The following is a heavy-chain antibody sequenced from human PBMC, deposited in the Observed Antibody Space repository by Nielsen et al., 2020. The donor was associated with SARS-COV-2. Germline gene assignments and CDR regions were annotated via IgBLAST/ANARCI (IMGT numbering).Heavy chain of an antibody. CDR1: RYSFASYS. D-gene: IGHD6-19*01. V-gene: IGHV1-3*01. J-gene: IGHJ4*02. Sequence: ASVKVSCKASRYSFASYSMHWVRQAPGQRLEWMGWINAGNGNTRYSQKFQGRVTITRDTSASTAYMELSSLRSEDTAVYYCARITPSSGLDYWGQGTLVTVSS. CDR2: INAGNGNT. CDR3: ARITPSSGLDY.